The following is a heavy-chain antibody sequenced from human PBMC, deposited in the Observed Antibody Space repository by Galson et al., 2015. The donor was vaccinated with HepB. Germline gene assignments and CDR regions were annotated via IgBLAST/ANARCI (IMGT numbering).Heavy chain of an antibody. CDR3: ARASRPRRGYCSSTSCSDPFDY. CDR2: IIPIFGTA. CDR1: GGTFSSYA. Sequence: SVKVSCKASGGTFSSYAISWVRQAPGQGLEWMGGIIPIFGTANYAQKFQGRVTITADESTSTAYMELSSLRSEDTAVYYCARASRPRRGYCSSTSCSDPFDYWGQGTLVTVSS. V-gene: IGHV1-69*13. D-gene: IGHD2-2*01. J-gene: IGHJ4*02.